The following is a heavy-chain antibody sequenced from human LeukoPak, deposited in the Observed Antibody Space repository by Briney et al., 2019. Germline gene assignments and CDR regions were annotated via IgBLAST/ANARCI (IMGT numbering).Heavy chain of an antibody. CDR1: GFTFSSYS. D-gene: IGHD3-3*01. V-gene: IGHV3-21*01. CDR2: ISSSSSYI. Sequence: PGGSLRLSCAASGFTFSSYSMNWVRQAPGKGLEWVSSISSSSSYIYYADSVKGRFTTSRDNAKNSLYLQMNSLRAEDTAVYYCARDNYDFWSGYSYYYMAVWGKGTTVTVSS. J-gene: IGHJ6*03. CDR3: ARDNYDFWSGYSYYYMAV.